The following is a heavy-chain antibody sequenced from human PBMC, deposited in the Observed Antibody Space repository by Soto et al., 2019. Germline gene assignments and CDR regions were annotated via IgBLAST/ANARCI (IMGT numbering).Heavy chain of an antibody. CDR3: AKVKYSSSWQTPYYYYGMDV. J-gene: IGHJ6*02. D-gene: IGHD6-13*01. CDR2: ISYDGSNK. V-gene: IGHV3-30*18. Sequence: QVQLVESGGGVVQPGRSLRLSCAASGFTFSSYGMHWVRQAPGKGLEWVAVISYDGSNKYYADSVKGRFTISRDNSKNTLYLQMNSLRAEDTAVYYCAKVKYSSSWQTPYYYYGMDVWGQGTTVTVSS. CDR1: GFTFSSYG.